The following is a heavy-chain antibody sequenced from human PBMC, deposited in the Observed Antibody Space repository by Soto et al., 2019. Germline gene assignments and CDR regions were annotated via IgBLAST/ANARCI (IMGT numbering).Heavy chain of an antibody. Sequence: SETLSLTCAVSGGSISSGGYSWSWIRQPPGKGLEWIGYIYHSGSTYYNPSLKSRVTISVDRSKNQFSLKLSSVTDADTAAHYCAVYAYYGMDVWGPGTPVTVYS. V-gene: IGHV4-30-2*01. CDR2: IYHSGST. CDR1: GGSISSGGYS. CDR3: AVYAYYGMDV. J-gene: IGHJ6*02. D-gene: IGHD3-16*01.